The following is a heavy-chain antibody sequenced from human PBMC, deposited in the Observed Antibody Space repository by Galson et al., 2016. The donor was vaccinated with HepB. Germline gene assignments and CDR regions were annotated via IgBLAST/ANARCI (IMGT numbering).Heavy chain of an antibody. D-gene: IGHD3-9*01. CDR3: AKSVLEYDILTGYYSRGADY. CDR2: SGSGGPT. V-gene: IGHV3-23*01. J-gene: IGHJ4*02. CDR1: GFTFSSYA. Sequence: SLRLSCAASGFTFSSYAMSWVRQAPGKGLEWVSSSGSGGPTYYADSVTGRFTISRDNSKYTLFLQMHSLRADDTAVYYCAKSVLEYDILTGYYSRGADYWGQGTLVTVSS.